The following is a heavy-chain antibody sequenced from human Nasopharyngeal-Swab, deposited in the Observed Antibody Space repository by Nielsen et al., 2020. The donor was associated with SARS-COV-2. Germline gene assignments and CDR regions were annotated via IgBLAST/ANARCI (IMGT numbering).Heavy chain of an antibody. J-gene: IGHJ4*02. D-gene: IGHD3-22*01. CDR1: GFTFSTYA. CDR2: ISGSGGST. V-gene: IGHV3-23*01. Sequence: CAASGFTFSTYAMYWVRQPPAKGLEWVSIISGSGGSTYYADSVKGRFTISRDNSKNTLYLQMNSLRAEDTAVYYCAKRDDYYESSGLGDWGQGTLVTVSS. CDR3: AKRDDYYESSGLGD.